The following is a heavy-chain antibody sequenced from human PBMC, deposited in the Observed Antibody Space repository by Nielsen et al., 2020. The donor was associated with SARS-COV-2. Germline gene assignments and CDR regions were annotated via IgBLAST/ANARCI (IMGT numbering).Heavy chain of an antibody. CDR3: ARRKSQASRDGMDV. CDR2: SYPGDSET. CDR1: GYTFTSHL. Sequence: GESPNIPCQSPGYTFTSHLFGWVRQMPGKGVEWVGNSYPGDSETRFNPSFQGQFTIAADKYISTAYLQWSSLTASDTAIYFCARRKSQASRDGMDVWGQGSTVIVSS. J-gene: IGHJ6*02. V-gene: IGHV5-51*01.